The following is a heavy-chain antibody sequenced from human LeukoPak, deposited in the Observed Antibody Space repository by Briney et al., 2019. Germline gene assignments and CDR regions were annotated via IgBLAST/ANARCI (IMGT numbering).Heavy chain of an antibody. Sequence: AGGSLRLSCAASGFTVSSNYMSWVRQAPGKGLEWVSVIYSGGSTYYADSVKGRFTISRDNSKNTLYLQMNSLRAEDTAVYYCARSFGVVIPYGMDVWGQGTTVTVSS. CDR3: ARSFGVVIPYGMDV. V-gene: IGHV3-66*01. J-gene: IGHJ6*02. CDR1: GFTVSSNY. CDR2: IYSGGST. D-gene: IGHD3-3*01.